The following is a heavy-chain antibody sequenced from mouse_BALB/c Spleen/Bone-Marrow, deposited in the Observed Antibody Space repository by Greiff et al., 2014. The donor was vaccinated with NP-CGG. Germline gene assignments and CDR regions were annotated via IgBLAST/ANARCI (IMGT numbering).Heavy chain of an antibody. D-gene: IGHD1-1*01. Sequence: EVHLVESGGGLVQPGGSRKLSCAASGFTFSSFGIHWVRQAPEKGLEWVAYISSDSSTIYYADTVKGRFTISRDNPKNTLFLQMTSIRSEDTAMYYCARSNYVGYYAMDYWGQGTSVTVSS. J-gene: IGHJ4*01. CDR2: ISSDSSTI. CDR1: GFTFSSFG. V-gene: IGHV5-17*02. CDR3: ARSNYVGYYAMDY.